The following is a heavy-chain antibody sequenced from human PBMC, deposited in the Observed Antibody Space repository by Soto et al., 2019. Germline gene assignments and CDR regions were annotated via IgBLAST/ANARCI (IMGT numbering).Heavy chain of an antibody. D-gene: IGHD6-13*01. V-gene: IGHV3-30-3*01. Sequence: QVQLVESGGGVVQPGRSLRLSCAASGFTFSSYAMHWVRQAPGKGLAWVAVISYDGSNKYYADSVKGRFTISRDNSKNTLYLQMNRLRAEDTAVYYCASWEAAAADYYYYYGMDVWGQGTTVTVSS. CDR1: GFTFSSYA. J-gene: IGHJ6*02. CDR2: ISYDGSNK. CDR3: ASWEAAAADYYYYYGMDV.